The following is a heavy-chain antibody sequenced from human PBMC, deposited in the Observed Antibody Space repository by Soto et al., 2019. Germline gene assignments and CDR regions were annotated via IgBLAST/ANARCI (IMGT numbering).Heavy chain of an antibody. CDR2: IWYDGSNK. J-gene: IGHJ4*02. CDR3: ARDEAAAGTFDY. CDR1: GFTFSSDG. Sequence: PGVSLRLSCAAAGFTFSSDGMHWVRQAPGKGLEWVAVIWYDGSNKYYADSVKGRFTISRDNSKNTLYLQMNSLRAEDTAVYYCARDEAAAGTFDYWGQGTLVTVSS. D-gene: IGHD6-13*01. V-gene: IGHV3-33*01.